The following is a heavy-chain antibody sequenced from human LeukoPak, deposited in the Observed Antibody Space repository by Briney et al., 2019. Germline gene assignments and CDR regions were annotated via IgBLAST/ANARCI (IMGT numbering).Heavy chain of an antibody. CDR1: GGSMMTHH. CDR2: VFDSGRT. J-gene: IGHJ4*02. CDR3: TTINRGNIFGYFDF. D-gene: IGHD5-18*01. Sequence: PSETLSHTCTVSGGSMMTHHWNWIRQTPGKGLEWIGYVFDSGRTKENPSLKSRVTLSADTSKNQLSLRLSSVTAADTAVYYCTTINRGNIFGYFDFWGQGILVTVSS. V-gene: IGHV4-59*11.